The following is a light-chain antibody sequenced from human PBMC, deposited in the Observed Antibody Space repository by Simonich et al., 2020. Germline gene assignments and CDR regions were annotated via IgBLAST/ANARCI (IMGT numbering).Light chain of an antibody. CDR3: QQYYSTPYT. CDR2: WAS. V-gene: IGKV4-1*01. CDR1: PSVLYSSNTKNY. J-gene: IGKJ2*01. Sequence: DIVMTQSPDSLAVSLGERATIHCKSSPSVLYSSNTKNYLAWYQQKTGQPPKLLIYWASTRESGVPDRFSGSGSGTDFTLTISSLQAEDVAVYYCQQYYSTPYTFGQGTKLEIK.